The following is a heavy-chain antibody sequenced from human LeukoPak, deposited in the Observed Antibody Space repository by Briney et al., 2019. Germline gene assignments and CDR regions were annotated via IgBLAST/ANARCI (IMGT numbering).Heavy chain of an antibody. CDR1: GGTFSSYA. Sequence: AASVRLSCKASGGTFSSYAISWVRQAPGQGLEWMGRIIPIFGTANYTQKFQGRVTITADKSTSTAYMELSSLRSEDTAVYYCAYSGSYWAPPYWGQGTMASVSS. D-gene: IGHD1-26*01. CDR2: IIPIFGTA. J-gene: IGHJ4*02. CDR3: AYSGSYWAPPY. V-gene: IGHV1-69*06.